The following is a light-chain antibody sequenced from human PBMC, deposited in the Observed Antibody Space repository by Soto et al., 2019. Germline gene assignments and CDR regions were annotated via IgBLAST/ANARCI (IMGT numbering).Light chain of an antibody. V-gene: IGKV3-15*01. Sequence: EILMTQSPSTLSVSPGERATLSCRASQSVSSNLAWYQQKPGQALRLLIYGASTRATGIPARFSGSGSGTEFTLTISSLQSEDFAVYYCQQYNNRPTFGQGTKV. J-gene: IGKJ1*01. CDR1: QSVSSN. CDR3: QQYNNRPT. CDR2: GAS.